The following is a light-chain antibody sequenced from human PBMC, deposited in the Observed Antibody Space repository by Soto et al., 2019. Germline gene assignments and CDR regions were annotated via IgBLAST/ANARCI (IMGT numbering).Light chain of an antibody. CDR3: QQLKSFPPT. Sequence: DIQMTQSPSSVSESVGDRVTITCRSRQGVSWLAWYQQKPGKAPKLLIYAASRLQSGVPSRFSGSGSGTDFTFTISRLQPEDVATSFCQQLKSFPPTFGQWTKVA. CDR2: AAS. CDR1: QGVSW. J-gene: IGKJ2*01. V-gene: IGKV1-12*01.